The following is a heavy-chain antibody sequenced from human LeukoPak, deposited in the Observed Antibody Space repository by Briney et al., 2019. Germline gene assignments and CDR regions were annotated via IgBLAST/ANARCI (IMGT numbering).Heavy chain of an antibody. D-gene: IGHD5-12*01. V-gene: IGHV3-7*01. J-gene: IGHJ4*02. CDR2: ISPEGSDK. CDR3: ARDLADVATIYLDY. CDR1: GFSFSGYW. Sequence: GGSLRLSCAASGFSFSGYWMRWVRQAPGKGLEWVANISPEGSDKYYKDSVKGLFTVSRDNAKDSLYLQMNSLRAEDTAVYYCARDLADVATIYLDYWGQGTLVTVSS.